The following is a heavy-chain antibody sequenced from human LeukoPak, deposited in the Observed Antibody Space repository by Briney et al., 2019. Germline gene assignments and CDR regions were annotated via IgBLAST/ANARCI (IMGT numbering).Heavy chain of an antibody. D-gene: IGHD3-10*01. CDR2: IRSSGDII. CDR1: GFTFSKFS. Sequence: GGSLRLSCVASGFTFSKFSMNWVRQAPGKGLEWVSYIRSSGDIIHYADSVKGRFTISRDIAKSSLYLQMNSLRDEDTAVYYCAKRLTLSGSAPFDYWGQGTLVTVSS. CDR3: AKRLTLSGSAPFDY. V-gene: IGHV3-48*02. J-gene: IGHJ4*02.